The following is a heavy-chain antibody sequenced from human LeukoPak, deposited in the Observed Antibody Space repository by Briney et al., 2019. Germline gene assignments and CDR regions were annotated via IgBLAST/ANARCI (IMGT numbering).Heavy chain of an antibody. V-gene: IGHV4-59*08. D-gene: IGHD3-10*01. CDR2: IYSSGST. J-gene: IGHJ3*02. CDR1: GGSFSDYY. CDR3: ARRRGAHTANALDI. Sequence: SETLSLTCAVYGGSFSDYYWSWIRQPPGKGLEWIGYIYSSGSTNYNPSLKSRVTISVDTSKNQFSLKLSSVTAADTAVYYCARRRGAHTANALDIWGQGTMVTVSS.